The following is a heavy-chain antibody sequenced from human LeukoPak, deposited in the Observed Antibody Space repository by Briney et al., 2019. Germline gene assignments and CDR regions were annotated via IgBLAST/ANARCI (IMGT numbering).Heavy chain of an antibody. V-gene: IGHV3-23*01. CDR2: ISGSGGST. CDR3: AKDGDYGSGSYYNGYFDY. D-gene: IGHD3-10*01. CDR1: GFTFSSYA. J-gene: IGHJ4*02. Sequence: PGGSLRLSCAASGFTFSSYAMSWVRQAPGKGLEWVSAISGSGGSTYYADSVKGRFTISRDNSKNTLYLQMNSLRAEDTAVYYCAKDGDYGSGSYYNGYFDYWGQGTLVTVSS.